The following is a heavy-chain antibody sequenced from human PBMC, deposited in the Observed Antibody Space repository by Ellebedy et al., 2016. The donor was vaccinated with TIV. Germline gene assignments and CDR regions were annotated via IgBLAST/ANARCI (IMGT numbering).Heavy chain of an antibody. CDR1: GFAFSDYA. D-gene: IGHD6-19*01. CDR3: AKDQGVEEWLDAFDI. V-gene: IGHV3-23*01. J-gene: IGHJ3*02. Sequence: GESLKISXAASGFAFSDYAMSWVRQAPGKGLEWVSGITGRGDSTYYADSVEGRFTISRDNSKNTLYLQMNSLRAEDTAVYYCAKDQGVEEWLDAFDIWGQGTMVTVSS. CDR2: ITGRGDST.